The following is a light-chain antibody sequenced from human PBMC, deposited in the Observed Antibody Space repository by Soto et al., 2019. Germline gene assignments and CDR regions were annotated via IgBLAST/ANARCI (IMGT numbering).Light chain of an antibody. Sequence: QSALTQPASVSGSPGQSITISCTGTSSDVGNYNLVSWYQQYPGKAPQLIIYEVSKRPSGVSNRFSGSKSGNTASLTISGLQAEDEADYYCCSYAGSSTWVFGGGTKVTVL. CDR3: CSYAGSSTWV. CDR2: EVS. J-gene: IGLJ3*02. V-gene: IGLV2-23*02. CDR1: SSDVGNYNL.